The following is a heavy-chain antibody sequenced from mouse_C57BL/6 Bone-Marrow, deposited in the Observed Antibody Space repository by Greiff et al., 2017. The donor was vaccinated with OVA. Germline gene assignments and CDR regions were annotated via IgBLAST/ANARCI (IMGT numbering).Heavy chain of an antibody. CDR2: IFPGSGTT. J-gene: IGHJ2*01. Sequence: QVQLQQSGPELVRPGASVKISCKDTGEACTSHWMQWAIPSPLHVLDSILYIFPGSGTTYYNEKFKGKATLTVDTSSSTAYMQLSSLTSEDSAVYFCARFGWDPYYFDYWGQGTTLTVSS. CDR3: ARFGWDPYYFDY. V-gene: IGHV1-56*01. D-gene: IGHD4-1*01. CDR1: GEACTSHW.